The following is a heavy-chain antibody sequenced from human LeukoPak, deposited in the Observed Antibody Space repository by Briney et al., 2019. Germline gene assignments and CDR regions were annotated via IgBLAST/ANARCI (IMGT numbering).Heavy chain of an antibody. V-gene: IGHV4-30-2*01. CDR3: ARLSTTFTEYSSSWYWGAFDI. D-gene: IGHD6-13*01. CDR2: IYHSGST. J-gene: IGHJ3*02. CDR1: GGSISSGGYY. Sequence: PSQTLSLTCTVSGGSISSGGYYWSWIRQHPGKGLEWIGYIYHSGSTYYNPSLKSRVTISVDRSKNQFSLKLSSVTAADTAVYYCARLSTTFTEYSSSWYWGAFDIWGQGTMVTVSS.